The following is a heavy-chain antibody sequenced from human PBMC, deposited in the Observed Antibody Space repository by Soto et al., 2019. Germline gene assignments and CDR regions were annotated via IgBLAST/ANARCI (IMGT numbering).Heavy chain of an antibody. CDR1: GGSISSGGYY. Sequence: PSETLSLTCTVSGGSISSGGYYWSWIRQHPGKGLEWIGYIYYSGSTYYNPSLKSRVTISVDTSKNQFSLKLSSVTAADTAVYYCAREAMTTVNYYYHGMDVWGQGTTVTVSS. CDR2: IYYSGST. D-gene: IGHD4-17*01. V-gene: IGHV4-31*03. J-gene: IGHJ6*02. CDR3: AREAMTTVNYYYHGMDV.